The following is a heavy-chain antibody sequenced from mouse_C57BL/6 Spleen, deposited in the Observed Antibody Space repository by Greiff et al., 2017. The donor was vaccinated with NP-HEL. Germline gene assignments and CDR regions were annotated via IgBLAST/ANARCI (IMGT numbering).Heavy chain of an antibody. Sequence: DVQLQESGGGLVKPGGSLKLSCAASGFTFSDYGMHWVRQAPEKGLEWVAYISSGSSTIYYADTVKGRFTISRDNAKNTLFLQMTSLRSEDTAMYYCARAWDGSAWFAYWGQGTLVTVSA. CDR3: ARAWDGSAWFAY. D-gene: IGHD4-1*01. J-gene: IGHJ3*01. CDR2: ISSGSSTI. CDR1: GFTFSDYG. V-gene: IGHV5-17*01.